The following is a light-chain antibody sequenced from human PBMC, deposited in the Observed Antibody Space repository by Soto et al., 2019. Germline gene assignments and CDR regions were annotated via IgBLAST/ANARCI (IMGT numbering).Light chain of an antibody. CDR2: DAS. J-gene: IGKJ1*01. Sequence: EIVFTQSPATLSLSPGERATLSCRASQSVSSYLAWYQQKPGQAPRLLIYDASNRATGIPARFSGSGSGTDFTLTISSLEPEDFAVYYCQQRSKSVWTFGQGTKVDIK. CDR3: QQRSKSVWT. V-gene: IGKV3-11*01. CDR1: QSVSSY.